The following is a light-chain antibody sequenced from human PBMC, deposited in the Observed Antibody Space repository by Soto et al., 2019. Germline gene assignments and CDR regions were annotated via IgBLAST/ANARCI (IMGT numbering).Light chain of an antibody. CDR1: SSDVGGYNY. CDR3: SSYASSSTPYV. CDR2: DVS. J-gene: IGLJ1*01. Sequence: TLTQPASVSGSPGQSITISCTGTSSDVGGYNYVSWYQQHPGKAPKLMIYDVSNRPSGVSNRFSGSKSGNTASLTISGLQAEDEADYYCSSYASSSTPYVFGTGTKVTVL. V-gene: IGLV2-14*01.